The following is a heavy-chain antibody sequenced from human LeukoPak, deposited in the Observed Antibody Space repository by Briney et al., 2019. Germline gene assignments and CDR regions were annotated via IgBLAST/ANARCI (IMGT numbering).Heavy chain of an antibody. CDR2: ISAYNGNT. V-gene: IGHV1-18*01. D-gene: IGHD2-15*01. CDR3: AICSGGSCNDAFDI. CDR1: GYTFTSYG. Sequence: ASVKVSCKASGYTFTSYGISWVRQAPGQGLEGMGWISAYNGNTNYAQKLQGRVTMTTDTSTSTAYMELRSLRSDDTAVYYCAICSGGSCNDAFDIWGQGTMVTVSS. J-gene: IGHJ3*02.